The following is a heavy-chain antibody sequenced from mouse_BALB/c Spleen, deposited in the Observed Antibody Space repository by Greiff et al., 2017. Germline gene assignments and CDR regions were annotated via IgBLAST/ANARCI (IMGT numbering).Heavy chain of an antibody. V-gene: IGHV5-17*02. Sequence: EVQGVESGGGLVQPGGSRKLSCAASGFTFSSFGMHWVRQAPEKGLEWVAYISSGSSTIYYADTVKGRFTISRDNPKNTLFLQMTSLRSEDTAMYYCARGSTMITYFDYWGQGTTLTVSS. D-gene: IGHD2-4*01. CDR1: GFTFSSFG. J-gene: IGHJ2*01. CDR2: ISSGSSTI. CDR3: ARGSTMITYFDY.